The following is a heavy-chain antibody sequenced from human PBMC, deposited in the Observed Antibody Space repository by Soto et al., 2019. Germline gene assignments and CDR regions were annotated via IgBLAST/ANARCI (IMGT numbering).Heavy chain of an antibody. CDR1: GYTFNNYG. Sequence: QVQLVQSGAEVKKPGASVKVSCKTSGYTFNNYGISWVRQAPGQGLEWMGWISDYNGNTNYAQKFQGRVNMTTDTSRKTVYMAWTSLRSDDTAVYYCAGDGYYDSGSYGMDVWGRGTTVTVSS. V-gene: IGHV1-18*01. CDR3: AGDGYYDSGSYGMDV. J-gene: IGHJ6*02. CDR2: ISDYNGNT. D-gene: IGHD3-10*01.